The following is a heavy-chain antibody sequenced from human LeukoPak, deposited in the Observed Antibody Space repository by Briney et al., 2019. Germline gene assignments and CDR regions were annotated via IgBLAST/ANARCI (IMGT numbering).Heavy chain of an antibody. Sequence: ASVKVSCKASGYTFTGYYMHWVRQAPGQGLEWMGWINPNSGGTNYAQKFQGRVTMTRDTSISTAYMELSRLRSDDTAVYYCAKDPAYYDILTGSPWGQGTLVTVSS. J-gene: IGHJ5*02. CDR1: GYTFTGYY. D-gene: IGHD3-9*01. CDR2: INPNSGGT. V-gene: IGHV1-2*02. CDR3: AKDPAYYDILTGSP.